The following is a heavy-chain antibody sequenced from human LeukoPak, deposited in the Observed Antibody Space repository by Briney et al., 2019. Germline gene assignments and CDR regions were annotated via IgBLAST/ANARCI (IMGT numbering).Heavy chain of an antibody. CDR3: ATNDGSSGYYYTHHYYYGMDV. D-gene: IGHD3-22*01. J-gene: IGHJ6*02. CDR1: GYGFTSYW. CDR2: VYPGDADT. V-gene: IGHV5-51*01. Sequence: GEALKSSSKGSGYGFTSYWIGWVRQMPGKGREGMGIVYPGDADTRYSPSFQGQVTISADKSISTDYLQWSSLKASDTATYYCATNDGSSGYYYTHHYYYGMDVWGQGTTVTVSS.